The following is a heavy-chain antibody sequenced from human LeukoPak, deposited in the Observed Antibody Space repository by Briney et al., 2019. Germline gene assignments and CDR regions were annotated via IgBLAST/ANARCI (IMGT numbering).Heavy chain of an antibody. Sequence: SETLSLTWAVYAVSFSGYYWGWVRQPPGKGLEWVGEINHSGGTNYNPSLKSRATISVDTTKNKFSLKLRSVTATQTAVYVCACIAAAWGWFDPWGQGTLVTVSS. CDR1: AVSFSGYY. V-gene: IGHV4-34*01. CDR2: INHSGGT. D-gene: IGHD6-13*01. CDR3: ACIAAAWGWFDP. J-gene: IGHJ5*02.